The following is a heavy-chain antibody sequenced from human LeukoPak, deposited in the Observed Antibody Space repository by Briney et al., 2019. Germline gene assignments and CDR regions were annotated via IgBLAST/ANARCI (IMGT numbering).Heavy chain of an antibody. D-gene: IGHD3-22*01. Sequence: SETLSLTCTVSGGSISSYYWSWLRQPPGKGLEWIGRIYTSGSTNYNPSLKSRVTISVDTSKNQFSLKLSSVTAADTAVYYCAREKARNYYDSSGYPGDLDYWGQGTLVTVSS. CDR3: AREKARNYYDSSGYPGDLDY. J-gene: IGHJ4*02. CDR1: GGSISSYY. CDR2: IYTSGST. V-gene: IGHV4-4*07.